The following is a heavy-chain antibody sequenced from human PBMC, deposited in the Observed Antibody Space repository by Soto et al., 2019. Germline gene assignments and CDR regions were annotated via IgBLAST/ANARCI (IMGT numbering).Heavy chain of an antibody. CDR3: ARVSRDYYDSSGYYEVCDY. D-gene: IGHD3-22*01. Sequence: QVQLQESGPGLVKPSGTLSLTCAVSGGSLSSSNWWSRVRQPPGQGLEGFGEIYHSGSTNYNRSLKGRVTISVDKSKNQFSLKLSSVTAADTAVYYCARVSRDYYDSSGYYEVCDYWVQGTLVTFSS. V-gene: IGHV4-4*02. J-gene: IGHJ4*02. CDR2: IYHSGST. CDR1: GGSLSSSNW.